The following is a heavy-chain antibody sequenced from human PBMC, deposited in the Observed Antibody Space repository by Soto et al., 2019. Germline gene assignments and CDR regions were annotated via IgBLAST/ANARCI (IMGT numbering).Heavy chain of an antibody. V-gene: IGHV1-2*04. CDR3: ARDQGGGGGWFDP. CDR1: GYTFTGYY. D-gene: IGHD3-16*01. Sequence: ASVKVSCKASGYTFTGYYMHWVRQAPGQGLEWMGWINPNSGGTNYAQKFQGWVTMTRDTSISTAYMELSRLRSDDTAVYYCARDQGGGGGWFDPWGQGTLVTVSS. CDR2: INPNSGGT. J-gene: IGHJ5*02.